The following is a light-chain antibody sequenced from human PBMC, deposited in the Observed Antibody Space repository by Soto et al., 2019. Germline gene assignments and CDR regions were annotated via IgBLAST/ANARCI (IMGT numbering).Light chain of an antibody. CDR2: GAS. V-gene: IGKV1-6*01. Sequence: AIQLTQSPSSLSASVGDRVTITCRASQGIAKDLGWYQQKPGKAPRLLIFGASFLQSGVPSRFSGSGSGTDFTLTINGLQPEAFANYYCLQNYYSCRTFGQGTKVEIE. CDR3: LQNYYSCRT. J-gene: IGKJ1*01. CDR1: QGIAKD.